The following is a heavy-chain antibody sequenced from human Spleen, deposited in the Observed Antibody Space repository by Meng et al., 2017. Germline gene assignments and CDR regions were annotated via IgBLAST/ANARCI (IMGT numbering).Heavy chain of an antibody. J-gene: IGHJ4*02. CDR3: ARDEDISAAGKLFGDY. Sequence: QVQLVQPGAEGKKPGYPSKVSCKTSAGTLTCYYRHWVRQAPGQGLEWKGRINPNSGCTNYAQQFQGRVTLTRDTSISTAYMELSGLRSDDTAMYYCARDEDISAAGKLFGDYWGQGTLVTVSS. CDR2: INPNSGCT. D-gene: IGHD6-13*01. CDR1: AGTLTCYY. V-gene: IGHV1-2*06.